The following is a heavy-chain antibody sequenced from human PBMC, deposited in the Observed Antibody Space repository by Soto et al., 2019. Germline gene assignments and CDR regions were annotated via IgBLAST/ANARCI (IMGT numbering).Heavy chain of an antibody. CDR3: ARAWLERSGYGCAADY. J-gene: IGHJ4*02. V-gene: IGHV3-7*01. Sequence: GGSLRLSCAASGFTFSNYWMNWVRQAPGQGLEWVANIKQDGSDKYYVDSVKGRFTISRDNAKNSLYLQMNSLRAEDTAVYYCARAWLERSGYGCAADYWGQGTLVTVSS. D-gene: IGHD5-12*01. CDR2: IKQDGSDK. CDR1: GFTFSNYW.